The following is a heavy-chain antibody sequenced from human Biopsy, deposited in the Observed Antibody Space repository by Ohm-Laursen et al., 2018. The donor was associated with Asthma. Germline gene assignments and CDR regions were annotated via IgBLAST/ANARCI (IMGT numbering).Heavy chain of an antibody. D-gene: IGHD3-9*01. J-gene: IGHJ3*02. CDR1: GYNFISFA. CDR3: ARTYFDFLTGQVHDAFAM. V-gene: IGHV1-3*01. Sequence: GSSVKVSCNPSGYNFISFAIHWVRQAPGHSLEWMGWINAANGNTKYSQKFQGRLTISRDTSASTAYMDLSSLRSEDTAVYYCARTYFDFLTGQVHDAFAMWGQGTMVTVSS. CDR2: INAANGNT.